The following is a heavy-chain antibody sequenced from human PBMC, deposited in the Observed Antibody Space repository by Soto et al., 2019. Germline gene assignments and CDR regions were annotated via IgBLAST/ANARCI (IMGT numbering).Heavy chain of an antibody. J-gene: IGHJ4*02. Sequence: QVQLVQSGAEVKKPGASVKVSCKASGYTFTSYAMHWMRQAPGQRLEWMGWINAGNGNTKYSQKFQGRVTITRDTSACTAYMELSSLRSEDTAVYYCARGLNGYLYYFDYWGQGTLVTVSS. CDR1: GYTFTSYA. CDR2: INAGNGNT. CDR3: ARGLNGYLYYFDY. D-gene: IGHD5-18*01. V-gene: IGHV1-3*01.